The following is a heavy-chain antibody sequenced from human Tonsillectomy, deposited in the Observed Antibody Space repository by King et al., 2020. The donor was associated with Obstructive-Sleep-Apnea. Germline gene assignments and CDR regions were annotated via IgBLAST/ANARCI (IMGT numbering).Heavy chain of an antibody. CDR2: IYLGDSDT. J-gene: IGHJ4*02. CDR3: ARTLVVIGELYYFAY. CDR1: GYSFTNSW. V-gene: IGHV5-51*01. Sequence: QLVQSGAEVKKPGESQKISCKGSGYSFTNSWIGWVRQMPGKGLEWMGIIYLGDSDTRYSPSFQGQVTISADKSISTAYLQWNSLKASDTAMYYCARTLVVIGELYYFAYWGQGALVTVSS. D-gene: IGHD3-22*01.